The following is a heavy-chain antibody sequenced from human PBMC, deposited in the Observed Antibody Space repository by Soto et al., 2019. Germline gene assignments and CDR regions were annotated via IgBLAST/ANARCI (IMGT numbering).Heavy chain of an antibody. Sequence: ETLSLTCTVSGGSISSRSYYWGWIRQPPGKGLEWIGSIYYSGNTYNNPSLKSRVTISVDTSKNQFSLKLSSVTAADTAMYYCARHRTGSDLAFDIWGQGTMVTV. CDR1: GGSISSRSYY. V-gene: IGHV4-39*01. CDR2: IYYSGNT. D-gene: IGHD3-10*01. CDR3: ARHRTGSDLAFDI. J-gene: IGHJ3*02.